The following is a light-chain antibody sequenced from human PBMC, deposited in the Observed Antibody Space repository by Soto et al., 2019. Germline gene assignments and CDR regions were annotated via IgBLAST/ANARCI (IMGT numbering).Light chain of an antibody. Sequence: EIVMTQSPATLSVSPGERATLSCRASQSVSSNLAWYQQKPGQAPRLLIYGASTRATSIPARFSGSGSGTEFTLTISSLQSEEFAVYYCQQYNNWPGTFGPGTKVDIK. CDR2: GAS. J-gene: IGKJ3*01. CDR1: QSVSSN. V-gene: IGKV3-15*01. CDR3: QQYNNWPGT.